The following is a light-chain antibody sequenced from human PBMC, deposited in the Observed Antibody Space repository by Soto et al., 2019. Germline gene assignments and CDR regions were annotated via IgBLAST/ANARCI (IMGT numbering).Light chain of an antibody. CDR2: EVV. J-gene: IGLJ1*01. CDR1: KNDIGVYDF. CDR3: KSYAGSNTYV. V-gene: IGLV2-8*01. Sequence: QSVLTQPPSASGSPGQSVTISCTGTKNDIGVYDFVSWYQHHPGKAPRLIIYEVVQRPSGVPDRFSGSTSGNTASLTVCGLQAADEADYFCKSYAGSNTYVFGLGTKVTV.